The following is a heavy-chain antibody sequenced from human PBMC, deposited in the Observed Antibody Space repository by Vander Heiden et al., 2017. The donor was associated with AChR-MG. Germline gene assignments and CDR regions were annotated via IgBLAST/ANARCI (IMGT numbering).Heavy chain of an antibody. V-gene: IGHV3-9*01. CDR3: AKAKAGYLADYYYMDV. J-gene: IGHJ6*03. D-gene: IGHD2-2*01. CDR1: GFTFADYA. Sequence: EVQLVASGGGLVQPGRSLRPSCAASGFTFADYAMHWVRQAPGKGLEWVSGISWNSGSIGYADSVKGRFTISRDNAKNSLYLQMNSLRAEDTALYYCAKAKAGYLADYYYMDVWGKGTTVTVSS. CDR2: ISWNSGSI.